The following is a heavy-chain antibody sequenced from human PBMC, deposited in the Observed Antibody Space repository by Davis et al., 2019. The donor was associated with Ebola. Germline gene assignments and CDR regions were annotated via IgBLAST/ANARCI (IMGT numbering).Heavy chain of an antibody. CDR3: ARVGYYDSSGYFAYFQH. CDR1: GLTFSDYY. CDR2: IETTGGTT. V-gene: IGHV3-11*04. J-gene: IGHJ1*01. Sequence: GESLKISCVASGLTFSDYYMSWIRQAPGKGPEWVSYIETTGGTTHYADSVRGRFAISRDNAKNSLYLQMNSLRAEDTAVYYCARVGYYDSSGYFAYFQHWGQGTLVSVSS. D-gene: IGHD3-22*01.